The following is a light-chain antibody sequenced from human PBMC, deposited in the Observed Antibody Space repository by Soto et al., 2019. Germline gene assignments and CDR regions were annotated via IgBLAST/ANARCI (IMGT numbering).Light chain of an antibody. CDR2: GPS. J-gene: IGKJ1*01. Sequence: EIVLTQSPGTLSLSPGERPTLSCRASRRVSTISLAWYQHKPGQAPKLLTYGPSSRPTGIPDRFSGSGSGTDFTLTISRLEPEDFAVYYCQQYGSSSWTFGRGTTVEIK. CDR1: RRVSTIS. CDR3: QQYGSSSWT. V-gene: IGKV3-20*01.